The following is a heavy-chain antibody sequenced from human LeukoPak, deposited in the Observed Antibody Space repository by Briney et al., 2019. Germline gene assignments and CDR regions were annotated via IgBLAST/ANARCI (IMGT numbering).Heavy chain of an antibody. V-gene: IGHV4-34*01. CDR2: INHSGST. J-gene: IGHJ6*03. CDR1: GGSFSGYY. Sequence: KPSETLSLTCAVYGGSFSGYYWSWIRQPPGKGLEWIGEINHSGSTNYNPSLKSRVTISVDTSKNQFSLKLSSVTAADTAVYYCAREYDFWRGHYYYYMDVWGKGTTVTVSS. CDR3: AREYDFWRGHYYYYMDV. D-gene: IGHD3-3*01.